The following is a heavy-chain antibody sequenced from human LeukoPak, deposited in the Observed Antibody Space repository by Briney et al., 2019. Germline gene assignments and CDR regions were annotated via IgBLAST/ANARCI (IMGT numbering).Heavy chain of an antibody. CDR1: GYMFNNFG. J-gene: IGHJ4*02. Sequence: GASVKVSCKTSGYMFNNFGIHWVRQAPGQRLEWMGWINAGNGNTKYSQKFQGRVTITRDTSASTAYMELSSLRSEDTAVYYCAKAPRNSSTMLDYWGQGTLLTVSS. CDR3: AKAPRNSSTMLDY. V-gene: IGHV1-3*01. CDR2: INAGNGNT. D-gene: IGHD6-13*01.